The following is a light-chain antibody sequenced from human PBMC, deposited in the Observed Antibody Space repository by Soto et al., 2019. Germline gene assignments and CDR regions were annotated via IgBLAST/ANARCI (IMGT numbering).Light chain of an antibody. J-gene: IGKJ1*01. CDR1: QIVSSY. CDR2: DAS. Sequence: EIVLTQSPATLSLSPGERSTLSCRASQIVSSYLAWYQQKPGQAPRLLIYDASNRATGTPARFSGSGSGTDFTLTISSLEPEDFALYYCQQRSNWPWTFGQGTKVDIK. V-gene: IGKV3-11*01. CDR3: QQRSNWPWT.